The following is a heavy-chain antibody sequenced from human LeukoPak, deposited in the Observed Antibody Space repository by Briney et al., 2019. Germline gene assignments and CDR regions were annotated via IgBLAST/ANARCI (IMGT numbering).Heavy chain of an antibody. CDR1: GFTFSSYG. J-gene: IGHJ4*02. D-gene: IGHD5-18*01. CDR2: IWYDGSHK. CDR3: AKDPADTAAAPGFDC. Sequence: GGSLRLSCAASGFTFSSYGMHWVRQAPGKGLEWVAVIWYDGSHKYYADSLKGRFTISRDNSRTTLYLQMNSLRVEDTAVYYCAKDPADTAAAPGFDCWGQGTLVTVSS. V-gene: IGHV3-33*06.